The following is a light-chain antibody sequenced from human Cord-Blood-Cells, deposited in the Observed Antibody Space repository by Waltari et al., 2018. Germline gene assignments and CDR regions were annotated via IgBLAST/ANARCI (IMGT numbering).Light chain of an antibody. CDR1: QSISSY. V-gene: IGKV1-39*01. J-gene: IGKJ3*01. Sequence: DIQMTQSPSSLSASVVDRVTITCRASQSISSYLNWYQQKPGKAPKLLIYAASSLQSGVPSRFSGSESGTDFTLTIISLQPEDFATYYCQQSYSTLTFGPGTKVDIK. CDR2: AAS. CDR3: QQSYSTLT.